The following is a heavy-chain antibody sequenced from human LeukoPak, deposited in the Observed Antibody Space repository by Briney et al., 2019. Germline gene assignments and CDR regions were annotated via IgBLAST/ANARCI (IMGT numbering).Heavy chain of an antibody. CDR3: TTDHRTISGVVTPDY. Sequence: GGSLRLPCEASGLSFTNAWMSWVRQAPGKGLEWVGRIKIKSDDETTDYAAPVRGRFTVSRDDSKNTVYLQMNSLKTEDTAVYYCTTDHRTISGVVTPDYWGQGTLVTVSS. CDR2: IKIKSDDETT. J-gene: IGHJ4*02. D-gene: IGHD3-3*01. CDR1: GLSFTNAW. V-gene: IGHV3-15*01.